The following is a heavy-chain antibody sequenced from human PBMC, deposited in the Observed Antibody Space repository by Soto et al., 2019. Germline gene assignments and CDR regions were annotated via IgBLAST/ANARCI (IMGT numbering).Heavy chain of an antibody. V-gene: IGHV4-39*01. J-gene: IGHJ4*02. CDR3: ASSIITLRLLMYPFDF. D-gene: IGHD3-16*01. CDR2: IYYDGNT. Sequence: SETLSLTCTVSGGSITSSNHYWGWIRQPPGKGLECIANIYYDGNTYYNPSLKSRVTISLDTSKNQFSLRLNSVTAADTAVYYCASSIITLRLLMYPFDFRGKAIFVTVSS. CDR1: GGSITSSNHY.